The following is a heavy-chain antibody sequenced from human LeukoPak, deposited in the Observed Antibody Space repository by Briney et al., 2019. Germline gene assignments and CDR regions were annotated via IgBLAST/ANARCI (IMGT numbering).Heavy chain of an antibody. CDR2: INPNSGGT. CDR1: GYTFTGYY. D-gene: IGHD1-26*01. Sequence: ASVNVSCKASGYTFTGYYMHWVRQAPGQGLEWMGWINPNSGGTNYAQKFQGRVTMTRDTSISTAYMELSRLRSGDTAVYYCARGFEGATTFPFDYWGQGTLVTVSS. J-gene: IGHJ4*02. CDR3: ARGFEGATTFPFDY. V-gene: IGHV1-2*02.